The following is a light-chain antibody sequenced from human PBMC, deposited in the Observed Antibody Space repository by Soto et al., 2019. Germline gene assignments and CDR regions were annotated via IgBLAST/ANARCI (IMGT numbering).Light chain of an antibody. CDR2: DAS. V-gene: IGKV1-13*02. CDR3: QQYSGYSRT. J-gene: IGKJ1*01. Sequence: AIQLTQSPSSLSASVGDRVTITCRASQGISSALAWYQQKPGKAPKLLIYDASNLEAGVPSRFSGTGSGTDFTLTISSLEPDDSSTFYCQQYSGYSRTFGQGTKVEVK. CDR1: QGISSA.